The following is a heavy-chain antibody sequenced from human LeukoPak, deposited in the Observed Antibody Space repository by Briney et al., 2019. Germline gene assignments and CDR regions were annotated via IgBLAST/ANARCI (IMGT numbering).Heavy chain of an antibody. Sequence: ASVKVSCKASGYTFTGYYMHWVRQAPGQGLEWMGWINPNSGGTNYAQKFQGRVTMTRDTSISTAYMELSRLRSDDTAVYYCARGYCSSTSCYFLHYCYYGMDVWGQGTTVTVSS. CDR2: INPNSGGT. J-gene: IGHJ6*02. V-gene: IGHV1-2*02. CDR1: GYTFTGYY. CDR3: ARGYCSSTSCYFLHYCYYGMDV. D-gene: IGHD2-2*01.